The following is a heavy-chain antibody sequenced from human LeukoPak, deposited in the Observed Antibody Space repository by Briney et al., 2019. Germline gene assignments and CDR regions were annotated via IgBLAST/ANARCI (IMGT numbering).Heavy chain of an antibody. D-gene: IGHD2-15*01. CDR2: IKQDGSEK. Sequence: PGGSLRLSCAASGFTFSSYAMHWVRQAPGKGLEWVANIKQDGSEKYYVDSVKGRFTISRDNAKNSLYLQMNSLRAEDTAVYYCARAGGYCSGGSCNSPNDYWGQGTLVTVSS. V-gene: IGHV3-7*03. CDR1: GFTFSSYA. J-gene: IGHJ4*02. CDR3: ARAGGYCSGGSCNSPNDY.